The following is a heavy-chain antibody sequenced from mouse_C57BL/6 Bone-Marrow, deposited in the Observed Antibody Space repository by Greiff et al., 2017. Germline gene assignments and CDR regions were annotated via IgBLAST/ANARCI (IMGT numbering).Heavy chain of an antibody. J-gene: IGHJ4*01. V-gene: IGHV5-12*01. CDR3: ARQGWLLYAMDY. CDR1: GFTFSDYY. D-gene: IGHD2-3*01. Sequence: EVKLVESGGGLVQPGGSLKLSCAASGFTFSDYYMYWVRQTPEKRLEWVAYISNGGGSTYYPDTVKGRFTISRDNAKNTRYLQMSRLKSEDTAMYYCARQGWLLYAMDYWGQGTSVTVSS. CDR2: ISNGGGST.